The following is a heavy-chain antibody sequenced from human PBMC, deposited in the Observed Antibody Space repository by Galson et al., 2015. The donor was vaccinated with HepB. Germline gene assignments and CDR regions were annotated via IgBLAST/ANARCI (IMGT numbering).Heavy chain of an antibody. Sequence: SVKVSCKASGGTFSIYTFVWVRQAPGQGLEWMGRIISILTTVNYAQKFQGRVTITADKSTNTAYMELSSLTSEDTAIYYCARDEEYCTGGSCHGVGLDVWGPGTTFTVSS. J-gene: IGHJ6*02. D-gene: IGHD2-15*01. CDR2: IISILTTV. CDR1: GGTFSIYT. CDR3: ARDEEYCTGGSCHGVGLDV. V-gene: IGHV1-69*08.